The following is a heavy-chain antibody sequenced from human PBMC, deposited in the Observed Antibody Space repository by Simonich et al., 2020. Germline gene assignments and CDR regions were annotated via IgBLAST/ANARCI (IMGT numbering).Heavy chain of an antibody. CDR2: IYPGESDT. J-gene: IGHJ4*02. CDR1: GYSFTSYW. CDR3: VRPDSGYDYFDY. Sequence: EVQLVQSGAEVKKPGESLKISCKGSGYSFTSYWIGWVRPMPGQGPGWMGIIYPGESDTRYSPSFQGQGTISADKSISTAYLQWSSLKASDTAMYYCVRPDSGYDYFDYWGQGTLVTVSS. D-gene: IGHD5-12*01. V-gene: IGHV5-51*03.